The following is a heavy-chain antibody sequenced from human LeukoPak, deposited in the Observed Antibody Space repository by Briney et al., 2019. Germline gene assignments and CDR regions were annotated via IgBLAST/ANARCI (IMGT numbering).Heavy chain of an antibody. Sequence: GASVKVSCKTSGYSFTDYYMLWVRQAPGQGLEWMGWINPNSGGTSSAQKFQGRVTMTRDTSITTVYMEVSWLTSDDTAIHYCARADRLDGGPYLIGPWGQGTLVTVSS. D-gene: IGHD2-21*01. V-gene: IGHV1-2*02. J-gene: IGHJ5*02. CDR1: GYSFTDYY. CDR3: ARADRLDGGPYLIGP. CDR2: INPNSGGT.